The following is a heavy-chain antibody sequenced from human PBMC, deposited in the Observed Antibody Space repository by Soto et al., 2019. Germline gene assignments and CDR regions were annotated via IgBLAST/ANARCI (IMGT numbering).Heavy chain of an antibody. CDR2: ISYDGSNT. CDR3: AKDRRVRDGMDV. J-gene: IGHJ6*02. V-gene: IGHV3-30*18. D-gene: IGHD3-10*01. CDR1: GFTFSNYA. Sequence: QVQLVESGGGVVQPGRSLRLSCAASGFTFSNYAVHWVRQAPGKGLEWVALISYDGSNTYYADSVKGRFTISRDNSKNTLYLQMISLGAEDTAMYYCAKDRRVRDGMDVWGQGTTVIVSS.